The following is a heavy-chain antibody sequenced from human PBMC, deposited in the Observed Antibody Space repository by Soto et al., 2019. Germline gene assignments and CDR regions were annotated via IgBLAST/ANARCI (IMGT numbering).Heavy chain of an antibody. CDR2: ISGGGGST. CDR1: GFTFSSYA. Sequence: GSLRLSCAASGFTFSSYAMNWVRQAPGMGLEWVSAISGGGGSTSYADFVKGRFTISRDNSKNTLYLQMNSLRAEDTAVYYCEEYPPFLDTYGSFDYLGQGTLVTVSS. V-gene: IGHV3-23*01. J-gene: IGHJ4*02. CDR3: EEYPPFLDTYGSFDY. D-gene: IGHD5-18*01.